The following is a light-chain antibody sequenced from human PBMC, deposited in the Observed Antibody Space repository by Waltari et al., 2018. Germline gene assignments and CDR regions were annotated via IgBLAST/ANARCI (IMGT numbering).Light chain of an antibody. V-gene: IGKV1-5*03. CDR2: EAT. J-gene: IGKJ3*01. CDR1: QSIGSW. Sequence: DIQMTQSPSTLSASVGDRVTITCRASQSIGSWLAWYQQKPGKAPKLLTYEATSLESGVPSRFSASGYGTEFTLTISSLQPDDFATYYCQRYNSYPITFGPGTKVDI. CDR3: QRYNSYPIT.